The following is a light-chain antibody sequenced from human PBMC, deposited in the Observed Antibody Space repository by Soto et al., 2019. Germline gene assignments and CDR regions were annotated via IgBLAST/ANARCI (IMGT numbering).Light chain of an antibody. CDR1: QDINSW. CDR3: PRYNTYPLT. V-gene: IGKV1D-16*01. J-gene: IGKJ4*01. CDR2: AAS. Sequence: DVQMTQSPSSLSASVGDRVTITCRASQDINSWLAWYQQKPEKAPKSLIYAASSLQTGVPSRVSGSGSGTDLTLTISSLQPEDAATYYCPRYNTYPLTFGRATEVEIK.